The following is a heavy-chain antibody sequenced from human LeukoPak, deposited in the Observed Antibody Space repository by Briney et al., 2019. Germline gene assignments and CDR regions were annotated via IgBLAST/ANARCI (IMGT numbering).Heavy chain of an antibody. J-gene: IGHJ4*02. Sequence: SETLSLTCTVSGGSISSSSYYWGWIRQPPGKGLEWIGSIYYSGSTYYNPSLKSRVTISVDTSKNQFPLKLSSVTAADTAVYYCARQRPGGGYDSSGYFLGSFLDYWGQGTLVTVSS. CDR1: GGSISSSSYY. CDR3: ARQRPGGGYDSSGYFLGSFLDY. D-gene: IGHD3-22*01. CDR2: IYYSGST. V-gene: IGHV4-39*01.